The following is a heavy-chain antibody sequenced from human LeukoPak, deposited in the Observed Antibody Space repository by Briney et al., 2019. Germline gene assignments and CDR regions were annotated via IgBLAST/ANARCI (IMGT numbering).Heavy chain of an antibody. CDR3: ARDRRIAVAGTGMGY. D-gene: IGHD6-19*01. V-gene: IGHV1-2*02. J-gene: IGHJ4*02. CDR1: GYTFTGYY. CDR2: INPNSGGT. Sequence: ASVKVSCKASGYTFTGYYMHWVRQAPGQGLEWMGWINPNSGGTNYAQKFQGRATMTRDTSISTAYMELSRLRSDDTAVYYCARDRRIAVAGTGMGYWGQGTLVTVSS.